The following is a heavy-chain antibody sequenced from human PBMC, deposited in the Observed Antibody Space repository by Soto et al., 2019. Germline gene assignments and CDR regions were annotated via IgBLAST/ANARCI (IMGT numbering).Heavy chain of an antibody. CDR1: GYTFTSYA. CDR2: INAGNGNT. V-gene: IGHV1-3*01. J-gene: IGHJ5*02. D-gene: IGHD3-10*01. Sequence: ASVKVSCKASGYTFTSYAMHWVRQAPGQRLEWMGWINAGNGNTKYSQKFQGRVTITRDTSASTAYMELSSLRSEDTAVYYCARSGHMVRGVISWFNPWGQGTLVTVSS. CDR3: ARSGHMVRGVISWFNP.